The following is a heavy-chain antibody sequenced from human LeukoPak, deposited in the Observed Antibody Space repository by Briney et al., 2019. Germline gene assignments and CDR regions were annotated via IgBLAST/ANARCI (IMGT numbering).Heavy chain of an antibody. CDR3: ASKRYCSGGSCYSHYYYYYMDV. CDR2: INHSGST. V-gene: IGHV4-34*01. J-gene: IGHJ6*03. CDR1: GDSISRSDSY. D-gene: IGHD2-15*01. Sequence: SETLSLTCSVSGDSISRSDSYWSWIRQPPGKGLEWIGEINHSGSTNYNPSLKSRVTISVDTSKNQFSLKLSSVTAADTAVYYCASKRYCSGGSCYSHYYYYYMDVWGKGTTVTVSS.